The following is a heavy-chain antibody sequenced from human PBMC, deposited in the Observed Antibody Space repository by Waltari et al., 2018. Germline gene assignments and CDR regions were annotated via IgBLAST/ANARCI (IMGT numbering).Heavy chain of an antibody. CDR1: GLTSSNYA. CDR2: INANSDTT. D-gene: IGHD3-22*01. V-gene: IGHV3-23*01. CDR3: AKGPWTTSYDSSASFDY. Sequence: EEQLLESGGGLGQPGGSLRLSCAASGLTSSNYAMSWVRQAPGKGLEWVSGINANSDTTYYADSVKGRFAISRDNSKNTMSLQMNSLRGEDTAVYYCAKGPWTTSYDSSASFDYWGQGTLVTVSS. J-gene: IGHJ4*02.